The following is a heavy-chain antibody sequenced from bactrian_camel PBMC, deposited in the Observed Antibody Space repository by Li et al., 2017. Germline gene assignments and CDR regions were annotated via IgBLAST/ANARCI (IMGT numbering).Heavy chain of an antibody. D-gene: IGHD3*01. CDR1: GFTFSNYY. CDR3: NVVVPRKWGVGFVCDSQALDY. CDR2: IYTGGGTT. J-gene: IGHJ4*01. V-gene: IGHV3-2*01. Sequence: HVQLVESGGGSVLAGGSRKLSCAASGFTFSNYYMSWVRQAPGKGLEWVSSIYTGGGTTWYADSVKGRFTITQDSAKNTVYLQMNSLKLEDTAMYYCNVVVPRKWGVGFVCDSQALDYWGQGTQVTVS.